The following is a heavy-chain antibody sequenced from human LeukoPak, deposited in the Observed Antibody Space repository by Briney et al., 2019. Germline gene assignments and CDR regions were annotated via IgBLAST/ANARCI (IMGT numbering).Heavy chain of an antibody. J-gene: IGHJ5*02. Sequence: SETLSLTCTVSGGSISSYYWSWIRQPPGKGLEWIGYIYYSGSTNYNPSLKSRVTISVDTSKNQFSLRLSSVSAADTAVYYCARGFNWFGPWGQGTLVTVSS. CDR3: ARGFNWFGP. CDR1: GGSISSYY. CDR2: IYYSGST. V-gene: IGHV4-59*01.